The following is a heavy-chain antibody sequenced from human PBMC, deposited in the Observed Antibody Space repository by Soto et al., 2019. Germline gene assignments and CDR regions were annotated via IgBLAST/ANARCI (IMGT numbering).Heavy chain of an antibody. CDR1: GRPITGYY. J-gene: IGHJ5*02. CDR2: IYYTRST. V-gene: IGHV4-59*01. CDR3: GSVRHCPSTRRFGFHSIWFDP. D-gene: IGHD2-2*01. Sequence: SETLSLTCAVSGRPITGYYCGWIRQPPGQEREDIGHIYYTRSTWYDPSLTSRVTILLVTYREQLSLQLASVTAAGTAVYYCGSVRHCPSTRRFGFHSIWFDPWGKGTMVTVP.